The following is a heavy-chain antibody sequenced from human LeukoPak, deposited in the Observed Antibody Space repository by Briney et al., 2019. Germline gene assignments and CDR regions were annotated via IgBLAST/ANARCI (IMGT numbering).Heavy chain of an antibody. Sequence: GGSLRLSCAASGFTFSDYNMRWIRQAPGKGLEWVSSISRSGSTKYYADSVKGRFTISRDNAKNSLFLQMNSLRAEDTAVYYCARVLRYCSGGSCYGYFDYWGQGTLVTVSS. D-gene: IGHD2-15*01. CDR3: ARVLRYCSGGSCYGYFDY. V-gene: IGHV3-11*01. CDR2: ISRSGSTK. CDR1: GFTFSDYN. J-gene: IGHJ4*02.